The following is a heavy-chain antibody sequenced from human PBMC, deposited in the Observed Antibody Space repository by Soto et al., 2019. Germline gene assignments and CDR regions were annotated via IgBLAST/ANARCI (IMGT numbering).Heavy chain of an antibody. J-gene: IGHJ4*02. Sequence: EVQVLESGGRLVQPGGSLRLSCVASGFTFSSYAMNWVRQAPGKGLEWVSGITRSGGTTYYADSVKGRFTISRDNSKNTLYLQMNSLTAEDTAVYYCAKDLSSWLVRGDYFDSWGQGTLVTVSS. V-gene: IGHV3-23*01. CDR3: AKDLSSWLVRGDYFDS. D-gene: IGHD6-19*01. CDR1: GFTFSSYA. CDR2: ITRSGGTT.